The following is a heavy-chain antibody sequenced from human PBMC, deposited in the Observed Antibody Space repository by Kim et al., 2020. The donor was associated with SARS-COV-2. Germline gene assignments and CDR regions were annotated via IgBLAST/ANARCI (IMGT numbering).Heavy chain of an antibody. CDR1: GGSFSGYY. D-gene: IGHD6-25*01. CDR2: INHSGST. V-gene: IGHV4-34*01. Sequence: SETLSLTCAVYGGSFSGYYWSWIRQPPGKGLEWIGEINHSGSTNYNPSLKSRVTISVDTSKNQFSLKLSSVTAADTAVYYCARASIAAWPPGYYYYYGMDVWGQGTTVTVSS. J-gene: IGHJ6*02. CDR3: ARASIAAWPPGYYYYYGMDV.